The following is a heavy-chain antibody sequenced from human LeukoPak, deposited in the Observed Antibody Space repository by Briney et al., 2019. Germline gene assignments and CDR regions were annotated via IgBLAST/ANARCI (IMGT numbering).Heavy chain of an antibody. CDR1: GYTFTSYY. D-gene: IGHD3-22*01. V-gene: IGHV1-46*01. CDR2: INPSKSNT. Sequence: ASVKVSCKASGYTFTSYYIHWVRQAPGQGLEWMGIINPSKSNTNYAQNFQGRVTMTRDMSTSTVYMELSSLRSEDTAVYYCARDPGDSSGLDVWGKGTTVTVSS. CDR3: ARDPGDSSGLDV. J-gene: IGHJ6*04.